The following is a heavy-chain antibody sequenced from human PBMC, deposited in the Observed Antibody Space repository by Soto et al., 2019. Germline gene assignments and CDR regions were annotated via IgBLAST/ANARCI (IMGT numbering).Heavy chain of an antibody. Sequence: EVQLLASGGGLVHPGGSLRLACAASGLTFTSYAMSWVRQAPGKGLEWVSGLSGSGGTTYYADSVKGRFTISRDNSKNTLYLQMDSLRAEDTAVYYCAKDRRISMVRGYYCEYWGQGTLVTVSS. CDR3: AKDRRISMVRGYYCEY. CDR1: GLTFTSYA. CDR2: LSGSGGTT. V-gene: IGHV3-23*01. J-gene: IGHJ4*02. D-gene: IGHD3-10*01.